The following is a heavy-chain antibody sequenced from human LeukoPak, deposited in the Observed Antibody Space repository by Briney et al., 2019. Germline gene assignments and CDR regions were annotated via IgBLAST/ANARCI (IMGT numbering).Heavy chain of an antibody. CDR1: GXTFSSYS. D-gene: IGHD3-22*01. V-gene: IGHV3-21*01. CDR2: ISSSSTYI. Sequence: PGGSLRLSCAASGXTFSSYSMNWVRQAPGKGLEWVSSISSSSTYIYYADSVKGRFTISRDNAKNSLYLQMNSLRAEDTAVYYCARGVNYYDSSGYYYFDYWGQGTLVTVSS. CDR3: ARGVNYYDSSGYYYFDY. J-gene: IGHJ4*02.